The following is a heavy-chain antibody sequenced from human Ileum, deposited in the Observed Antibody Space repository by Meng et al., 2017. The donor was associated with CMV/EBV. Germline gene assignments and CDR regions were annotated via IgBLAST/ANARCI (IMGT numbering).Heavy chain of an antibody. Sequence: GSLRLSCTVSGGSISSYYWSWIRQPPGKGLEWIGYIYYSGSTNYNPSLKSRVTISVDTSKNQFSLKLSSVTAADTAMYYCARGYLYCSSTSCLDYWGQGNQV. CDR3: ARGYLYCSSTSCLDY. J-gene: IGHJ4*02. CDR2: IYYSGST. V-gene: IGHV4-59*01. CDR1: GGSISSYY. D-gene: IGHD2-2*01.